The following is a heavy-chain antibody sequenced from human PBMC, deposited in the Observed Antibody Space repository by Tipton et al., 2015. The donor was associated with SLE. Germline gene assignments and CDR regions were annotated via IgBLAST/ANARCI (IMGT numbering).Heavy chain of an antibody. CDR1: GFTFSSYE. Sequence: SLRLSCAASGFTFSSYEMNWVRQAPGEGLEWVAVISFDGTFKYYGKSVKGRFTISRDTANNTVFLQMNSLRAEDTAVYYCARGLPDDYDRSPHAFDIWGQGRMVTVSS. CDR3: ARGLPDDYDRSPHAFDI. V-gene: IGHV3-30*01. D-gene: IGHD3-22*01. J-gene: IGHJ3*02. CDR2: ISFDGTFK.